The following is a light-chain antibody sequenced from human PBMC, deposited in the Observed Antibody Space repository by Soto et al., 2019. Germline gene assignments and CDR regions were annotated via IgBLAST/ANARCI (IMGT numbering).Light chain of an antibody. CDR3: SSYTSSSTQV. CDR1: SSDVGGYNY. V-gene: IGLV2-14*01. Sequence: QSVLTQPASVSGSPGQSITISCTGTSSDVGGYNYVSWYQQHPGKAPKLMIYEVSSRPSGVSNRFSGSKSGNTASLTISGLQAEDEADYYCSSYTSSSTQVFGTRTKVTVL. CDR2: EVS. J-gene: IGLJ1*01.